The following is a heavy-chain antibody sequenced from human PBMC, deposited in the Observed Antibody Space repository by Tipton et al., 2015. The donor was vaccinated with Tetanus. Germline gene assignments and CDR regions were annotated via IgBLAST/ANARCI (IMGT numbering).Heavy chain of an antibody. CDR2: TTADGREK. CDR3: ARALIEAAGDYCDY. Sequence: SLRLSCAASGFTFSQYGMHWVRQAPGKGLEWVAVTTADGREKHYAESVKGRFSVSRDNSRSTLYLQMNSLRADDTAVYYCARALIEAAGDYCDYWGQGTLVTVSS. CDR1: GFTFSQYG. J-gene: IGHJ4*02. D-gene: IGHD6-13*01. V-gene: IGHV3-33*08.